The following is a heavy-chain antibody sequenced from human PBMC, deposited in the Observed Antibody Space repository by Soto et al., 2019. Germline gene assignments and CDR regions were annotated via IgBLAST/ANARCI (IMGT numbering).Heavy chain of an antibody. J-gene: IGHJ3*02. Sequence: ASVKVSCKASGYTFTSYYMHWVRQAPGQGLEWMGIINPSGGSTSYAQKFQGRVTMTRDTSTSTVYMELSSLRSEDTAVYYCARELAYYYDSSGYRFGAFDIWGQGTMVTVSS. V-gene: IGHV1-46*01. D-gene: IGHD3-22*01. CDR1: GYTFTSYY. CDR3: ARELAYYYDSSGYRFGAFDI. CDR2: INPSGGST.